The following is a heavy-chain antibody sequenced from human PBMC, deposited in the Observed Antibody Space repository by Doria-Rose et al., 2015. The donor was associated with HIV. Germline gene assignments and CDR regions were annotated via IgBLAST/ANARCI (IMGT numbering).Heavy chain of an antibody. CDR1: GVSLSSPGMG. CDR3: ARIKSSRWYHKYYFDF. Sequence: QITLKESSPVLVKPTETLTLTCTVSGVSLSSPGMGVSWIRQPPGKALEWLANIFSDDERSYITSLKSRLTISRVTSKSQVVLTITDMDPVDTATYYCARIKSSRWYHKYYFDFWGQGTLVIVSA. J-gene: IGHJ4*02. V-gene: IGHV2-26*01. CDR2: IFSDDER. D-gene: IGHD6-13*01.